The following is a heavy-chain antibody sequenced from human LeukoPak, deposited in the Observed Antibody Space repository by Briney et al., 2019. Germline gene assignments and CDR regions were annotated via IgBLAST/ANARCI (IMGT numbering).Heavy chain of an antibody. CDR2: ISGTGGST. CDR1: GFTFSTYA. V-gene: IGHV3-23*01. J-gene: IGHJ4*02. Sequence: GGSLRLSCAASGFTFSTYAMTWVRQAPGKGLEWVSLISGTGGSTYYADSVKGRFTISRDNAKNSLYLQMNSLRAEDTVVYYCARRGLSHLEQWLVVGTLYYFDYWGQGTLVTVSS. D-gene: IGHD6-19*01. CDR3: ARRGLSHLEQWLVVGTLYYFDY.